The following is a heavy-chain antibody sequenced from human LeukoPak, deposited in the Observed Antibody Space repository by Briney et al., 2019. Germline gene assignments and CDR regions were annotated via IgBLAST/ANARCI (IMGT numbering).Heavy chain of an antibody. Sequence: ASVKVSCKASGYTFTGYYLHWVRQAPGQGLEWMGYINPNNGGTNYAQKFQGRVTMTRDTSISSAYMELSSLRSDDTAVYYCGRDGGNGYLADYWGQGTLVTVYS. CDR2: INPNNGGT. D-gene: IGHD3-3*01. J-gene: IGHJ4*02. V-gene: IGHV1-2*02. CDR1: GYTFTGYY. CDR3: GRDGGNGYLADY.